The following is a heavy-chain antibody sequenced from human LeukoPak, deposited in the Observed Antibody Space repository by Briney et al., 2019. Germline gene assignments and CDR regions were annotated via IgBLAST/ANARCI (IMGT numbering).Heavy chain of an antibody. CDR2: IKQDGSEK. CDR1: GFTFSSYW. D-gene: IGHD3-16*01. J-gene: IGHJ6*03. CDR3: ARGRFLGNYYMDV. V-gene: IGHV3-7*01. Sequence: GSLRLSCAASGFTFSSYWMSWVRQAPGKGLEWVANIKQDGSEKYYVDSVKGRFTISRDNAKNSLYLQMNSLRAEDTAVYYCARGRFLGNYYMDVWGKGTTVTVSS.